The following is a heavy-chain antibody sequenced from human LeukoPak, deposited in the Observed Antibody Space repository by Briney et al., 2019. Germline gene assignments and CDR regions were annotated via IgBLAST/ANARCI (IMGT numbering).Heavy chain of an antibody. CDR1: GYSFTDYY. CDR2: INPSSGGT. CDR3: ARSRDGYNYYYGMDV. D-gene: IGHD5-24*01. J-gene: IGHJ6*02. V-gene: IGHV1-2*02. Sequence: ASVKVSCKASGYSFTDYYIHWVRQGPGQGFEWMGWINPSSGGTYYAQKFQGRITMTRETSISTAYLQWSSLKASDAAMYYCARSRDGYNYYYGMDVWGQGTTVTVSS.